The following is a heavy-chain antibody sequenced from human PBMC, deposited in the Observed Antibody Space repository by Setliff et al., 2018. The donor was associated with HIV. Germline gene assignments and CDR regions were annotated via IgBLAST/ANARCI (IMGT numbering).Heavy chain of an antibody. CDR3: ARDPGYTSGSTFHFDD. J-gene: IGHJ4*02. D-gene: IGHD5-18*01. CDR2: IYYHGST. V-gene: IGHV4-39*07. CDR1: GGSISSTNYF. Sequence: SETLSLTCTVSGGSISSTNYFWGWIRQPPGKGLEWIGTIYYHGSTYYNPSLKSRVTISIDTSKNQFSLSLSSVTAADTAVYFCARDPGYTSGSTFHFDDWGQGTLVTVSS.